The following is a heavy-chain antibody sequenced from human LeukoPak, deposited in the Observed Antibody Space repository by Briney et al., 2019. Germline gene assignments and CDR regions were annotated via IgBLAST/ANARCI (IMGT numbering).Heavy chain of an antibody. J-gene: IGHJ4*02. CDR3: ANWEAAERYYFDY. D-gene: IGHD2-15*01. V-gene: IGHV3-30*02. Sequence: PGGSLRLSCAASGFTFSSYGMHWVRQAPGKGLEWVAFIRYDGSNKYYADSVKGRFTISRDYSKNTLYLQMNSLRAEDTAVYYCANWEAAERYYFDYWGQGTLVTVSS. CDR2: IRYDGSNK. CDR1: GFTFSSYG.